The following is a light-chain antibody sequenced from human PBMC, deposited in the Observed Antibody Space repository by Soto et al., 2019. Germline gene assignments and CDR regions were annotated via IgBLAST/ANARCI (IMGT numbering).Light chain of an antibody. Sequence: QSVLTQPPSASGSPGQSVTISCTGTSIVVGGYNYVSWYQQHPGKAPKLMISEVSKRPSGVPDRFSGSKSGNTASLTVSGLQAEDEADYYCSSFAGNNNLVFGGGTKLTVL. CDR2: EVS. J-gene: IGLJ2*01. V-gene: IGLV2-8*01. CDR1: SIVVGGYNY. CDR3: SSFAGNNNLV.